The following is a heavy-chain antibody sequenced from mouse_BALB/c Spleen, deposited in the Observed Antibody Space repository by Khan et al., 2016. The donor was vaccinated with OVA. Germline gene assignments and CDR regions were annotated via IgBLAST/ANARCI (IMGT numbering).Heavy chain of an antibody. CDR3: AHSLLLYAMDY. J-gene: IGHJ4*01. CDR1: GFNIKDTY. CDR2: IDPANGKT. D-gene: IGHD1-2*01. Sequence: VQLKESGAELVKPGASVKLSCTASGFNIKDTYIHWVKQRPEQGLEWIGRIDPANGKTNYDPKFQGKATITADTSSNTDYLHLSSLTSEDTVVYYCAHSLLLYAMDYWGQGTSVTVSS. V-gene: IGHV14-3*02.